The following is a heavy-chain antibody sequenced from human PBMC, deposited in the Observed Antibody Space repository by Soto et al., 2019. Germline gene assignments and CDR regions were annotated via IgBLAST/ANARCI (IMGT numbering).Heavy chain of an antibody. CDR2: IIPIFGTA. Sequence: QVQLVQSEAEVKKPGSSVKVSCKASGSTFSSYAISWVRQAPGQRLEWMGGIIPIFGTANYALQFQRGVSITAVDSTITVYLGLCSLRCEDMCLYFCAIESRYCSGGSCCFLPGIVFWGLAILLTVSS. V-gene: IGHV1-69*12. CDR3: AIESRYCSGGSCCFLPGIVF. D-gene: IGHD2-15*01. CDR1: GSTFSSYA. J-gene: IGHJ4*02.